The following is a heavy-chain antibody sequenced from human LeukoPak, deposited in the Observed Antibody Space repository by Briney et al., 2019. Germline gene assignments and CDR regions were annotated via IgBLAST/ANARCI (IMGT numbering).Heavy chain of an antibody. Sequence: GGSLRLSCAASGFTFADYGMSWVRQAPGKGLEWVANIKQDGSENYYVDSVKGRFTLSRDNAKNSLYLQMNSLRAEDTAVYYCARDKIVGATYFDYWGQGTLVTASS. CDR2: IKQDGSEN. CDR3: ARDKIVGATYFDY. D-gene: IGHD1-26*01. CDR1: GFTFADYG. V-gene: IGHV3-7*01. J-gene: IGHJ4*02.